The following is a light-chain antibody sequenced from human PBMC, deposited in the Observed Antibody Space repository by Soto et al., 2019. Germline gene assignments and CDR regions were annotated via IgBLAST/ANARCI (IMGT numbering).Light chain of an antibody. J-gene: IGKJ5*01. CDR3: QQYGSSPPIT. Sequence: EIVLTQSPGTLSLSPGERATLSCRASQSVSSSYLAWYQQKPGQAPRLLIYGASSRATGIPDRFSGSGSGTDFTLTISRLEPEEFAVYYCQQYGSSPPITFGQGKRLEIK. CDR2: GAS. CDR1: QSVSSSY. V-gene: IGKV3-20*01.